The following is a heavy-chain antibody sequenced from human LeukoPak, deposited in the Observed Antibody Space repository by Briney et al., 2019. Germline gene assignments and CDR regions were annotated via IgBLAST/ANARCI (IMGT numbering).Heavy chain of an antibody. D-gene: IGHD1-26*01. CDR2: IYPDDSDT. Sequence: GESLKISCKGFGYSFTSYWIGWVRQMPGKGLEWMGIIYPDDSDTRYSPSFQGQVTISADNSISTAYLQWSSLKASDTAMYYCARRRDIVGDNNWFDPWGQGTLVTVSS. CDR1: GYSFTSYW. J-gene: IGHJ5*02. V-gene: IGHV5-51*01. CDR3: ARRRDIVGDNNWFDP.